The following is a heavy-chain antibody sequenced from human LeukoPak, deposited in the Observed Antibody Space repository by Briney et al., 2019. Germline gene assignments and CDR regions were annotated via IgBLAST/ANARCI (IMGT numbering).Heavy chain of an antibody. V-gene: IGHV3-21*01. CDR2: ISIISSYI. J-gene: IGHJ4*02. D-gene: IGHD3-22*01. CDR1: GFTFNSYS. CDR3: ANYYYDSSDY. Sequence: GGSLRLSCAASGFTFNSYSMNRVRQAPGKGLEWVSSISIISSYIYYADSVKGRFTISRDNAKNSPYLQMNSLRAEDTAVYYCANYYYDSSDYWGQGTLVTVSS.